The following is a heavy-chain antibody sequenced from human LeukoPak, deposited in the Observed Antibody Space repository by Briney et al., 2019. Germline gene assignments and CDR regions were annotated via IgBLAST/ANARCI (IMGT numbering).Heavy chain of an antibody. CDR3: AREKAYYESGGYFRFDP. CDR2: IKEDGSDK. D-gene: IGHD3-22*01. V-gene: IGHV3-7*01. CDR1: GFTVSSNY. Sequence: GGSLRLSCAASGFTVSSNYMSWVRQAPGKGLEWVANIKEDGSDKYYVDSVKGRFTISRDNAKNSLDLQMNSLRVEDTAVYYCAREKAYYESGGYFRFDPWGQGTLVTVSS. J-gene: IGHJ5*02.